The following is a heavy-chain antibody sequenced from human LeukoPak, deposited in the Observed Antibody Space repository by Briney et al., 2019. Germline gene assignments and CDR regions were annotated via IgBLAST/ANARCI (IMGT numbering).Heavy chain of an antibody. Sequence: GGSLRLSCAASGFTFSSYSMNWVRQAPGKGLEWVSSISSSSSYIYYADSVKGRFTISRDNAKNSPYLQMNSLRAEDTAVYYCARSSGSYTGYYFDYWGQGTLVTVSS. CDR2: ISSSSSYI. CDR1: GFTFSSYS. CDR3: ARSSGSYTGYYFDY. J-gene: IGHJ4*02. D-gene: IGHD1-26*01. V-gene: IGHV3-21*01.